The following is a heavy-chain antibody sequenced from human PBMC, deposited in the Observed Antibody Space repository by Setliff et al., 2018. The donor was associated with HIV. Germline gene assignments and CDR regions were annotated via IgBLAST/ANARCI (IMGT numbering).Heavy chain of an antibody. Sequence: GESLKISCKAVDYTFTTYWIGWVRQMPGEGLEWMGSIYPDDSNIRYNPSFQSQVTISADKSITTAYLEIHNLKASDTATYYCARRDGRSMNAFQIWGPGTMVPSPQ. D-gene: IGHD6-13*01. CDR3: ARRDGRSMNAFQI. J-gene: IGHJ3*01. CDR2: IYPDDSNI. CDR1: DYTFTTYW. V-gene: IGHV5-51*01.